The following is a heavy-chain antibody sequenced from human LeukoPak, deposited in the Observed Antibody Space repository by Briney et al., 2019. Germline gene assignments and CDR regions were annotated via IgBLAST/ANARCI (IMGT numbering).Heavy chain of an antibody. CDR2: NRDAVNAK. Sequence: GGSLRLSCAASGFTFSSYGMHWVRQPPGKGLEWVALNRDAVNAKDYADSVKGRFTISRDNSKNTVYLQMNSLRGEDTAVYYCTRGYYYYMDVWGKGTTVTISS. J-gene: IGHJ6*03. V-gene: IGHV3-30*02. CDR1: GFTFSSYG. CDR3: TRGYYYYMDV.